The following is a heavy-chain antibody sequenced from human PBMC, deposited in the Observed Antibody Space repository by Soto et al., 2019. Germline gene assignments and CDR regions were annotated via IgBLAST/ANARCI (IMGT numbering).Heavy chain of an antibody. J-gene: IGHJ6*02. CDR2: IIPIFGTA. CDR3: AREILYCISTRCYRTYYYYGMDV. V-gene: IGHV1-69*01. D-gene: IGHD2-2*01. Sequence: ACRGSINSYAICWPQQAKGQGLKWMGGIIPIFGTANYAQKFQGRVTITADESTSTAYMELSSLRSEDTAVYYCAREILYCISTRCYRTYYYYGMDVWGQRTSVPVS. CDR1: RGSINSYA.